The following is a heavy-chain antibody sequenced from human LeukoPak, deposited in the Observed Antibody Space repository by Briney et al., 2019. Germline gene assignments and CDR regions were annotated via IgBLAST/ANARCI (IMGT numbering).Heavy chain of an antibody. V-gene: IGHV4-4*07. CDR3: VREGYSSGWYRGYFDF. D-gene: IGHD6-19*01. CDR1: GDSISSYY. CDR2: IYTGGIT. Sequence: SETLSLTCTVSGDSISSYYWSWIRQPAGKGLEWIGRIYTGGITNYNPSLKSRVTMSVDTSKNQFSLKLSSVTAADTAVFYCVREGYSSGWYRGYFDFWGRGTLVTVSS. J-gene: IGHJ2*01.